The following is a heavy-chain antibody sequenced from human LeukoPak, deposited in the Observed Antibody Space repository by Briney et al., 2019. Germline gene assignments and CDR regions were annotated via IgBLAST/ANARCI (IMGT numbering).Heavy chain of an antibody. CDR1: GGSISSYY. CDR2: IYYSGST. V-gene: IGHV4-59*01. CDR3: ARGNGWSGYYLYYFDY. J-gene: IGHJ4*02. D-gene: IGHD3-3*01. Sequence: PSETLSLTCTVSGGSISSYYWSWFRQPPGKGLEWIGYIYYSGSTNYNPSLKSRVTISVDTSKNQFSLKLSSVTAADTAVYYCARGNGWSGYYLYYFDYWGQGTLVTVSS.